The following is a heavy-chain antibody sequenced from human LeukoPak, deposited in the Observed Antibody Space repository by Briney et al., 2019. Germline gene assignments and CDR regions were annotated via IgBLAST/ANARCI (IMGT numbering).Heavy chain of an antibody. CDR2: INHSGST. J-gene: IGHJ6*03. V-gene: IGHV4-34*01. CDR1: GGSFSGYY. CDR3: ARSYYGSGSHCYYYMDV. D-gene: IGHD3-10*01. Sequence: SETLSLTCAVYGGSFSGYYWSWIRQPPGKGLEWLGEINHSGSTNYNPSLKSRVTISVDTSKNQFSLKLSSVTAADTAVYYCARSYYGSGSHCYYYMDVWGKGTTVTVSS.